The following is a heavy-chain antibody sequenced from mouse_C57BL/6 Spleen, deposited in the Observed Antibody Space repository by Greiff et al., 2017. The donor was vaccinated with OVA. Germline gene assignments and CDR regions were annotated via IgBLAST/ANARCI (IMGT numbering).Heavy chain of an antibody. D-gene: IGHD1-1*01. CDR1: GFHIKDDY. V-gene: IGHV14-4*01. Sequence: VQLKASWAELVRPGASVKLSCTASGFHIKDDYMHWVKQRPEQGLEWIGWIDPENGDTEYASKFQGKATITADTSSNTAYLQLSSLTSEDTAVYYCTPTTVAMDYWGQGTSVTVSS. CDR2: IDPENGDT. J-gene: IGHJ4*01. CDR3: TPTTVAMDY.